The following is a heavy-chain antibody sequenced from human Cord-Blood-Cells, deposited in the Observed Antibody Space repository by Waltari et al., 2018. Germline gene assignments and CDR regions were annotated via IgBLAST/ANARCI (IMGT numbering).Heavy chain of an antibody. Sequence: QVQLQQWGAALLKPSAPLSLTCSVSGGSFSGYSWSCIRPPPGKGLEWIGEINHSGSTNYNPSLKSRVTTSVDTSKNQFSLKLSSVTAADTAVYYCARRSAAAVLGWFDPWGQGTLVTVSS. CDR2: INHSGST. CDR1: GGSFSGYS. V-gene: IGHV4-34*01. J-gene: IGHJ5*02. D-gene: IGHD6-13*01. CDR3: ARRSAAAVLGWFDP.